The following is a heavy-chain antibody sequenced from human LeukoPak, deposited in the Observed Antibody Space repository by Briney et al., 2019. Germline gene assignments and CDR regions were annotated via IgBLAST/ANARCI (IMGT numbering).Heavy chain of an antibody. Sequence: SETLSLTCTVSGGSISSSSYYWGWIRQPPGKGLEWIGSIYYSGSTYYNPSLKSRVTISVDTSKNQFSLKLSSVTAADTAVYYCARSNYGDYGYNWFDPWGQGTLVTVPS. J-gene: IGHJ5*02. CDR2: IYYSGST. CDR1: GGSISSSSYY. V-gene: IGHV4-39*01. D-gene: IGHD4-17*01. CDR3: ARSNYGDYGYNWFDP.